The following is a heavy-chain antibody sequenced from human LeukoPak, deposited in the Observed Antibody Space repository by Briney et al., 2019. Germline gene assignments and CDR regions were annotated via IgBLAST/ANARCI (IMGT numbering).Heavy chain of an antibody. CDR2: IYYSGST. V-gene: IGHV4-39*07. J-gene: IGHJ4*02. CDR1: GDSISSSSYY. D-gene: IGHD1-14*01. Sequence: SETLSLTCTVSGDSISSSSYYWGWIRQPPGEGLEWIGSIYYSGSTYYNPSLKSRVTISVDTSKNQFSLKLSSVTAADTAVYYCARDITGSFDYWGQGNLVTVSS. CDR3: ARDITGSFDY.